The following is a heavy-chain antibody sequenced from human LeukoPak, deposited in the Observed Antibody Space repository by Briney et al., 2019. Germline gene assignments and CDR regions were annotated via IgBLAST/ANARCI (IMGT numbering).Heavy chain of an antibody. D-gene: IGHD4/OR15-4a*01. V-gene: IGHV3-21*01. J-gene: IGHJ5*02. CDR1: GFTFSSST. Sequence: GGSLRLSCVASGFTFSSSTMNWVRRAPGKGLEWVSSISSGSDYIYYADSVKGRFTISRDNAKNSLYLQMNSLRAEDTAVYYCVRIPNSANFPNWFDPWGQGTLVTVSS. CDR2: ISSGSDYI. CDR3: VRIPNSANFPNWFDP.